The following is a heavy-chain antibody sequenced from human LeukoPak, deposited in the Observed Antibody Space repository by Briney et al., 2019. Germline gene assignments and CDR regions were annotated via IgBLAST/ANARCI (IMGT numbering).Heavy chain of an antibody. J-gene: IGHJ4*02. D-gene: IGHD5-24*01. V-gene: IGHV3-7*03. CDR3: AKRTMSAFDS. Sequence: TGGSLRLSCAASGFTFSSSWMSWVRQAPGKGLEWVANINQDGSVKHSVDSVKGRFTISRDNSKNVVYLQMNSLTVEDAATYYCAKRTMSAFDSWGQGTLLIVSS. CDR2: INQDGSVK. CDR1: GFTFSSSW.